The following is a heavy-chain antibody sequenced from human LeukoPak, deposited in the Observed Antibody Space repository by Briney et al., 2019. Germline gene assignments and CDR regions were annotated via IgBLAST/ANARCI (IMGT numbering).Heavy chain of an antibody. Sequence: GASVKVSCKASGGTFSSYAISWVRQAPGQGLEWMGRIIPILGIANYAQKFQGRVTITADKSTSTAYMELSSLRSEDTAVYYCARESIAVAGISYFDYWGQGTLVTVSS. D-gene: IGHD6-19*01. CDR3: ARESIAVAGISYFDY. V-gene: IGHV1-69*04. CDR2: IIPILGIA. J-gene: IGHJ4*02. CDR1: GGTFSSYA.